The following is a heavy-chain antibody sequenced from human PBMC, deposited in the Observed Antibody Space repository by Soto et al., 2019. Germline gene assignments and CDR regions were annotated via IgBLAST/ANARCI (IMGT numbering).Heavy chain of an antibody. CDR2: INPSGGSA. CDR1: GYTFTSYY. CDR3: ARDRGGFDP. J-gene: IGHJ5*02. V-gene: IGHV1-46*01. Sequence: QVQLVQSGAEVKKPGASVKVSCKASGYTFTSYYMHWVRQAPGQGLEWMGIINPSGGSASYAQKFQGRVTMSRDTSTTTDYMELSSLRSEDTAVYYCARDRGGFDPWGQGTLVTVSS.